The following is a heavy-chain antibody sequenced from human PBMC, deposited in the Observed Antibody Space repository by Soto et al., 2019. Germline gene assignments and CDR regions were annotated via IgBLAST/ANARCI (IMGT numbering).Heavy chain of an antibody. CDR3: ARVDRLLWFGEEVPNWFDP. V-gene: IGHV1-18*01. J-gene: IGHJ5*02. CDR2: ISAYNGNT. CDR1: GYTFTSYG. D-gene: IGHD3-10*01. Sequence: ASVKVSCKASGYTFTSYGISWVRQAPGQGLEWMGWISAYNGNTNYAQKLQGRVTMTTDTSTSTAYMELRSLRSDDTAVYYCARVDRLLWFGEEVPNWFDPWGQGTLVTVSS.